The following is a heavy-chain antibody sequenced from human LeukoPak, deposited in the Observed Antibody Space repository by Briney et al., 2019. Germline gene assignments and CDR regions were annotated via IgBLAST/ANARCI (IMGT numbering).Heavy chain of an antibody. D-gene: IGHD3-22*01. CDR3: GRPRNYYDNGGYYNWFDS. CDR2: ISVNNGNA. V-gene: IGHV1-18*01. CDR1: GYTFTSSG. J-gene: IGHJ5*01. Sequence: ASVKVSCKASGYTFTSSGISWVRQAPGQGLEWMGWISVNNGNAKYAQKSQGRVTMTTDTSTTTAYMELRSLRSDDTAVYFCGRPRNYYDNGGYYNWFDSWGQGTLVTVSS.